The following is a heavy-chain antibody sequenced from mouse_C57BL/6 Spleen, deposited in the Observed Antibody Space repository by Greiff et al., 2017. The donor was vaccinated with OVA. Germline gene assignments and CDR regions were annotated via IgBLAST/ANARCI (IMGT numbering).Heavy chain of an antibody. J-gene: IGHJ3*01. CDR2: ISSGSSTI. D-gene: IGHD2-4*01. CDR1: GFTFSDYG. CDR3: ARDYYDYDRTWFAY. V-gene: IGHV5-17*01. Sequence: EVQVVESGGGLVKPGGSLKLSCAASGFTFSDYGMHWVRQAPEKGLEWVAYISSGSSTIYYADTVKGRFTISRDNAKNTLFLQMTSLRSEDTAMYYCARDYYDYDRTWFAYWGQGTLVTVSA.